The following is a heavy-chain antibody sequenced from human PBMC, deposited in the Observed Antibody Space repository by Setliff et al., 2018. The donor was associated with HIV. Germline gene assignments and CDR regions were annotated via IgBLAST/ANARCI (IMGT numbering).Heavy chain of an antibody. D-gene: IGHD6-13*01. CDR1: GFTFSNYA. J-gene: IGHJ4*02. Sequence: PGESLKISCAASGFTFSNYAMSWVRQAPGKGLEWVSGISGSAGTTYYADSMKGRFTISRDNSKNTLYLQMNSLRAQDTAVYYCAKDHATSSWFTALLDYWGQGALVTVSS. CDR3: AKDHATSSWFTALLDY. V-gene: IGHV3-23*01. CDR2: ISGSAGTT.